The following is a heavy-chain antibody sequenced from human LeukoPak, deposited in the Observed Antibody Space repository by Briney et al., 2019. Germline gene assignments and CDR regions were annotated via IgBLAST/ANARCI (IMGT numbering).Heavy chain of an antibody. Sequence: SETLSLTCTVSGGSISSYYWSWIRQPPGKGLEWIGYIYYSGSTNYNPSLKSRVTISVDTSKNQFSLKLSSVTAADTAVYYCARVDSSGCHFDYWGQGTLVTVSS. D-gene: IGHD3-22*01. CDR1: GGSISSYY. V-gene: IGHV4-59*08. CDR2: IYYSGST. J-gene: IGHJ4*02. CDR3: ARVDSSGCHFDY.